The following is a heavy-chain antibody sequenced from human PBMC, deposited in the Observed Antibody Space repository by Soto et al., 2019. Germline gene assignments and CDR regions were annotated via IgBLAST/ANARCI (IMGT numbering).Heavy chain of an antibody. Sequence: GGSLRLSCAASGFTFRTYAMHWVRQAPGKGLEWVAVISYDGSNKKYADSVKGRFTISRDNSKSTLDLQMDSLRLEDTALYYCARAHYYDSSGYYSPSGYYFDDWGQGTLVTVSS. CDR1: GFTFRTYA. J-gene: IGHJ4*02. CDR3: ARAHYYDSSGYYSPSGYYFDD. D-gene: IGHD3-22*01. V-gene: IGHV3-30-3*01. CDR2: ISYDGSNK.